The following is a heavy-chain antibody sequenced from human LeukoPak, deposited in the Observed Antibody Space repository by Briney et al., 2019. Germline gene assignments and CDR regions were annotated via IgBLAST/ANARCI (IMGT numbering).Heavy chain of an antibody. J-gene: IGHJ4*02. V-gene: IGHV3-21*04. Sequence: GGSLRLSCAASGFTFSDYTMHWVRQAPGKGLEWVSSIRSSGLYTYYADSVKGRFTISRDNARNSLYLQMNSLTAADTAVYYCARRDGYFDYWGQGILVTVSS. CDR2: IRSSGLYT. CDR1: GFTFSDYT. CDR3: ARRDGYFDY.